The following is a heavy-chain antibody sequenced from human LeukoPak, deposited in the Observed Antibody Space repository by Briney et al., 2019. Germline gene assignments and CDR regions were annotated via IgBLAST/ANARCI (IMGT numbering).Heavy chain of an antibody. CDR3: ARETWGFGAFNM. D-gene: IGHD7-27*01. CDR2: IYHSGST. J-gene: IGHJ3*02. CDR1: GGSISSGGYY. Sequence: SQTLSLACTVSGGSISSGGYYWSWIRQPPGKGLEWIGYIYHSGSTYYNPSLKSRVTISLDRSKNQFSLKLTSVTAADTALYYCARETWGFGAFNMWGQGTMVTVSS. V-gene: IGHV4-30-2*01.